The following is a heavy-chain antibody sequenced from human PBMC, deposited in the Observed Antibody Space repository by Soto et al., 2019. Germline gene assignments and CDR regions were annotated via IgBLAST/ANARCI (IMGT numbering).Heavy chain of an antibody. CDR3: ARVGYSSGWLSDY. CDR1: GFTFSSNS. Sequence: EVQLVESGGGLVKPGGSLRLSCAASGFTFSSNSMKWVRQAPGKGLEWVSLISSSSSYIYYADSVKGRLTISRDNAKNSLYLQMSSLRAEDTAVYYCARVGYSSGWLSDYWGQGTLVTVSS. D-gene: IGHD6-19*01. V-gene: IGHV3-21*01. J-gene: IGHJ4*02. CDR2: ISSSSSYI.